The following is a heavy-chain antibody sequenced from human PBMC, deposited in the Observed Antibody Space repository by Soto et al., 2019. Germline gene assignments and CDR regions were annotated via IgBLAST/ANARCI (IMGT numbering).Heavy chain of an antibody. J-gene: IGHJ4*02. CDR3: ARDRSTVVTPSHYFDY. V-gene: IGHV1-46*01. Sequence: GASVKVSCKASGYTFTSYYMHWVRQAPGQGLEWMGIINPSGGSTSYAQKFQGRVTMTRDTSTSTVYMELSSLRSEDTAVYYCARDRSTVVTPSHYFDYWGQGTLVTVSS. D-gene: IGHD4-17*01. CDR1: GYTFTSYY. CDR2: INPSGGST.